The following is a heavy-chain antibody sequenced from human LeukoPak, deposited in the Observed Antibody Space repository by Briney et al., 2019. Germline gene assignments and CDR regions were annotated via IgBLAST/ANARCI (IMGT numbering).Heavy chain of an antibody. CDR1: SGSISSYY. CDR3: ARSPHYDFWSGYFP. CDR2: IYTSGST. V-gene: IGHV4-4*07. Sequence: SETLSLTCTVSSGSISSYYWSWIRQPAGKGLEWIGRIYTSGSTNYNPSLKSRVTMSVDTSKNQFSLKLSSVTAADTAVYYCARSPHYDFWSGYFPWGQGTLVTVSS. D-gene: IGHD3-3*01. J-gene: IGHJ5*02.